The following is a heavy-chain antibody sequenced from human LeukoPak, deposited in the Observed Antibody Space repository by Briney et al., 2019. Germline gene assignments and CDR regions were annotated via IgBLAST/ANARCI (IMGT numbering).Heavy chain of an antibody. Sequence: GGSLRLSCAASGFTFSSYWMHWVRQAPGKGLVWVSRINSDGSSTSYADSVKGRLTISRDNAKNTLYLQMNSLRAEDTAVYYCARESRQGYFDYWGQGTPVTVSS. CDR3: ARESRQGYFDY. J-gene: IGHJ4*02. V-gene: IGHV3-74*01. CDR1: GFTFSSYW. CDR2: INSDGSST.